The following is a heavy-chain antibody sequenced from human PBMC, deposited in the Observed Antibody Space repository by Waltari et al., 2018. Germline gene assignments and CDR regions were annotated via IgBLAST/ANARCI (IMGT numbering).Heavy chain of an antibody. D-gene: IGHD5-12*01. CDR3: ARARWLQRDYYYGMDV. CDR2: VSAYTVNT. CDR1: GYTFTSYG. Sequence: QVQLVQSGAEVKKPGASVKVSCKASGYTFTSYGISWVRQAPGQGLEWMGWVSAYTVNTTYAQKVQGRVTITADESTSTAYMELSSLRSEDTAVYYCARARWLQRDYYYGMDVWGQGTTVTVSS. V-gene: IGHV1-18*01. J-gene: IGHJ6*02.